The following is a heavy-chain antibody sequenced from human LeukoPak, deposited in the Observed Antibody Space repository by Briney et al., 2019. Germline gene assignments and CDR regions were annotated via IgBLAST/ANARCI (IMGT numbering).Heavy chain of an antibody. V-gene: IGHV4-30-2*01. CDR2: MYNSGST. J-gene: IGHJ4*02. Sequence: SETLSLTCAVSGASIRSGGHSWSWIRQPPGKGLEWIGNMYNSGSTYYYLSLKSRVTISVDRSKNQFSLKLTSVTAADTAVYYCARGHYNILTGSRYFDYWGQGTLVTVSS. D-gene: IGHD3-9*01. CDR3: ARGHYNILTGSRYFDY. CDR1: GASIRSGGHS.